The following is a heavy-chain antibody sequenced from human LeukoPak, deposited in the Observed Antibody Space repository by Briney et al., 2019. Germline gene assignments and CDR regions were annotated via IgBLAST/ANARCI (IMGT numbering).Heavy chain of an antibody. J-gene: IGHJ3*02. V-gene: IGHV3-53*05. CDR3: ARAKAAAVQAFDI. CDR1: GFTVSSNS. D-gene: IGHD6-13*01. Sequence: GGSLRLSCTVSGFTVSSNSWSWVRQAPGKGLEWVSFIYSGGNTHYSDSVKGRFTISRDNSKNTLYLQMGSLRAEDMAVYYCARAKAAAVQAFDIWGQGTMVTVSS. CDR2: IYSGGNT.